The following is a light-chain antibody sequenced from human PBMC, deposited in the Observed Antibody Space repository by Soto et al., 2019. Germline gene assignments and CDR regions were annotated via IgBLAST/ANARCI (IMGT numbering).Light chain of an antibody. Sequence: QSVLTQPPSVSGAPGQRVTISCTGSSSNIGAGYDVHWYQQLPGTAPKLLIYGNSNRPSGVPYRFSGSKSGTSASLAITGVQDADEADYYCQSYDSSLSAYLFGTGTKLTVL. V-gene: IGLV1-40*01. CDR3: QSYDSSLSAYL. CDR1: SSNIGAGYD. CDR2: GNS. J-gene: IGLJ1*01.